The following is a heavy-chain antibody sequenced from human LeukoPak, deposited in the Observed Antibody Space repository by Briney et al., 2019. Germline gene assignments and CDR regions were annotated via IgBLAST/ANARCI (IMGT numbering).Heavy chain of an antibody. Sequence: ASVKVSCKASGYTFTNYDINWVRQVTGQGLEWMGWMNPSSGNTGYAQKFQGRVTMTRDTSTSTVYMELSSLRSEDTAVYYCARDCSGGSCPTDYWGQGTLVTVSS. D-gene: IGHD2-15*01. CDR3: ARDCSGGSCPTDY. V-gene: IGHV1-8*01. CDR2: MNPSSGNT. CDR1: GYTFTNYD. J-gene: IGHJ4*02.